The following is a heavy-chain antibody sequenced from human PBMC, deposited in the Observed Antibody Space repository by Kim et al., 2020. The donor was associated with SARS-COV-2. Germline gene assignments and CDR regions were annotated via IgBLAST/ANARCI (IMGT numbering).Heavy chain of an antibody. CDR2: ISYDGSNK. CDR1: GFTFSSYG. J-gene: IGHJ2*01. V-gene: IGHV3-30*18. D-gene: IGHD3-10*01. Sequence: GGSLRLSCAASGFTFSSYGMHWVRQAPGKGLEWVAVISYDGSNKYYADSVKGRFTISRDNSKNTLYLQMNSLRAEDTAVYYCAKEHGSGSYYNFPPDLWGRGTLVTVSS. CDR3: AKEHGSGSYYNFPPDL.